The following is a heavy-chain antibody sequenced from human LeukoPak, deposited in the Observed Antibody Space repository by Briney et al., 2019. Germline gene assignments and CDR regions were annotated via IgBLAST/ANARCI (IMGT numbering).Heavy chain of an antibody. CDR2: ISSSGSTI. Sequence: GGSLRHSCAASGFTFSSYEMNWVRQAPGKGLEWVSYISSSGSTIYYADSVKGRFTISRDNAKNSLYLQMNSLRAEDTAVYYCARIPQSDSSSWYDPYYFEYWGQGTLVNVSS. CDR3: ARIPQSDSSSWYDPYYFEY. J-gene: IGHJ4*02. CDR1: GFTFSSYE. D-gene: IGHD6-13*01. V-gene: IGHV3-48*03.